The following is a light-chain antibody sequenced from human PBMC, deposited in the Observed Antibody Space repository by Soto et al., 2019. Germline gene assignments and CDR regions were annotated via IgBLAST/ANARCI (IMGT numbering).Light chain of an antibody. J-gene: IGKJ2*01. CDR3: QQSYSTPWYT. Sequence: DIQMTQSPSSLSASVGDRDTITCRASQSISSYLNWYQQKPGKAPKLLIYAASSLQSGVPSRFSGSGSGTDFTLTISSLQPEDFATYYCQQSYSTPWYTFGQGTKLEIK. CDR2: AAS. CDR1: QSISSY. V-gene: IGKV1-39*01.